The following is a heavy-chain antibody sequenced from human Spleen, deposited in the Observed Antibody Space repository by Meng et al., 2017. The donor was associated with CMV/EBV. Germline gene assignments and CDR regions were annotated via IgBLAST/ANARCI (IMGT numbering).Heavy chain of an antibody. CDR1: GYTFTGYS. CDR2: INPGSGGS. CDR3: AKRGYSSSSWFDS. D-gene: IGHD5-18*01. J-gene: IGHJ5*01. V-gene: IGHV1-2*02. Sequence: ASVKVSCKASGYTFTGYSLHWVRQAPGQGLEWMGWINPGSGGSNFAPKFQGRVTLTTDTSVTTAYMGLRSLKFDDTAVYFCAKRGYSSSSWFDSWGQGTLVTVSS.